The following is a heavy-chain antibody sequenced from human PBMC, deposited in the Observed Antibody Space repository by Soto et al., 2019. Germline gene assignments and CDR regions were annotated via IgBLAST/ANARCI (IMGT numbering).Heavy chain of an antibody. CDR3: ARDTRGYSYGYPIDD. CDR1: GFTFSSYW. Sequence: GGSLRLSCAASGFTFSSYWMSWVRQAPGKGLEWVANIKQDGSEKYYVDSVKGRFTISRDNAKNSLYLQMNSLRAEDTAVYYCARDTRGYSYGYPIDDWGQGTLVTVSS. CDR2: IKQDGSEK. D-gene: IGHD5-18*01. V-gene: IGHV3-7*01. J-gene: IGHJ4*02.